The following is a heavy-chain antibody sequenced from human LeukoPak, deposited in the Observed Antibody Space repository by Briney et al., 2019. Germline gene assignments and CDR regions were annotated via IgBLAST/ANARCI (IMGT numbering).Heavy chain of an antibody. CDR2: ISSSGSPI. Sequence: PGGSLRLSCTASRFTFSRYEMNGARQAPGKGLEWVSDISSSGSPIYYADSVKGRFTVSRDNAKNSLYLQMSSLRAEDTAVYYCARTMAFWGQGTLVAVSS. J-gene: IGHJ4*02. V-gene: IGHV3-48*03. CDR3: ARTMAF. D-gene: IGHD5-24*01. CDR1: RFTFSRYE.